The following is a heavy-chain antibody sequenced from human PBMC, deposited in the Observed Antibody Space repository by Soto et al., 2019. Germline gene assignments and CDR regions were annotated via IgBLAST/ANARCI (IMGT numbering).Heavy chain of an antibody. CDR2: IVVGSGNT. J-gene: IGHJ6*02. CDR3: AARGGSGWYDYGMDV. V-gene: IGHV1-58*01. Sequence: ASVKVSCKASGFTFTSSAVQWVRQARGQRLEWIGWIVVGSGNTNYAQKFQERVTITRDMSTSTAYMELSSLRSEDTAAYYCAARGGSGWYDYGMDVWGQGTTVTAP. CDR1: GFTFTSSA. D-gene: IGHD6-19*01.